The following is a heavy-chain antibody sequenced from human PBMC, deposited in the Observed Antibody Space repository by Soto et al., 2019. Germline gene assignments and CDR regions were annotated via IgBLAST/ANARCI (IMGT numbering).Heavy chain of an antibody. D-gene: IGHD3-10*01. J-gene: IGHJ4*02. Sequence: QITLKESGPTLVKPTQTLTLTCTFAGFSLTTRVLGVGCIRQPPGKALEWLALLYWDDDKRHSPSLKSRLTITMDTSNSQVVLTMRNMDTVDTGTYFCADSSGRSGDYWGQGTLVTVSS. V-gene: IGHV2-5*02. CDR1: GFSLTTRVLG. CDR3: ADSSGRSGDY. CDR2: LYWDDDK.